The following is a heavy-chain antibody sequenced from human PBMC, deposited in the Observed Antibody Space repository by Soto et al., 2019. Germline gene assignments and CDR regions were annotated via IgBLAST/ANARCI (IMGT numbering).Heavy chain of an antibody. CDR1: GGTFSSYA. V-gene: IGHV1-69*01. D-gene: IGHD6-6*01. Sequence: VSCKASGGTFSSYAISWVRQAPGQGLEWMGGIIPIFGTANYAQKFQGRVTITADESTSTAYMELSSLRSEDTAVYYCASRRGPSIYSSSSEVPYYYYGMDVWGQGTTVTVSS. CDR3: ASRRGPSIYSSSSEVPYYYYGMDV. CDR2: IIPIFGTA. J-gene: IGHJ6*02.